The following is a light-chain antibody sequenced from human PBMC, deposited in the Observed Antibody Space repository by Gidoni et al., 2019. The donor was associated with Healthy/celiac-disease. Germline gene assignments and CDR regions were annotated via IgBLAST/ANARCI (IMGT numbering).Light chain of an antibody. Sequence: DIQMTQSPSTLSASLGDRVTITCRASQSISSWLAWYQRKPGKTPKLLIYKASSLESGVPSRFSGSGSGTEFTLTISSLQPDDFATYYCQQYNGYPYTFGQGTKLEIK. J-gene: IGKJ2*01. CDR3: QQYNGYPYT. V-gene: IGKV1-5*03. CDR2: KAS. CDR1: QSISSW.